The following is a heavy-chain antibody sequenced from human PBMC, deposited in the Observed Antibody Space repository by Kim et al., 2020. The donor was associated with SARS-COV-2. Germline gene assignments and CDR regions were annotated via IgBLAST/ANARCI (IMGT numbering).Heavy chain of an antibody. Sequence: GGSLRLSCAASGFTFSSYAMSWVRQAPGKGLEWVSAISGSGGSTYYADSVKGRFTISRDNSKNTLYLQMNSLRAEDTAVYYCAKGGSSWYLYWYFDLWGRGTLVTVSS. V-gene: IGHV3-23*01. J-gene: IGHJ2*01. CDR1: GFTFSSYA. CDR2: ISGSGGST. CDR3: AKGGSSWYLYWYFDL. D-gene: IGHD6-13*01.